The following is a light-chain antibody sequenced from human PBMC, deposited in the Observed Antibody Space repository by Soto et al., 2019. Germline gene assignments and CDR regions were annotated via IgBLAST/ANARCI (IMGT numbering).Light chain of an antibody. CDR3: QQYNSYSPDT. CDR1: QSISSW. Sequence: DIQMTQSPSTLSASVGDRVTITCRASQSISSWLAWYQQKPGKAPKLLIYKASSLESGVPSRFSGSGSGTEFTLTISSLQPDDCATYYCQQYNSYSPDTFGQGTKLEIK. J-gene: IGKJ2*01. V-gene: IGKV1-5*03. CDR2: KAS.